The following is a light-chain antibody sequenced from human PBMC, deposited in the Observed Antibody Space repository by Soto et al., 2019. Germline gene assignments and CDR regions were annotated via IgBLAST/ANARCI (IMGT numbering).Light chain of an antibody. J-gene: IGKJ3*01. V-gene: IGKV1-12*01. Sequence: DIQMTQSPSSVSASVGDRVTITCRASQRISNWLAWYQQKPGKAPQLLIYGTSSLQSGVPSRFSGSGSGTDFTLTISSLQPEDFATYYCQQANSFLGTFGPGTKVDLK. CDR3: QQANSFLGT. CDR2: GTS. CDR1: QRISNW.